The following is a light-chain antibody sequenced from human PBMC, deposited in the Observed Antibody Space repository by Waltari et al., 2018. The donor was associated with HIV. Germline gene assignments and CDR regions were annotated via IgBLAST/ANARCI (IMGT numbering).Light chain of an antibody. CDR2: SNK. CDR1: SSNTGSTN. V-gene: IGLV1-44*01. J-gene: IGLJ3*02. CDR3: AAWDYSLAWV. Sequence: QSVLPQPPSASGTPGQRATIPCSGSSSNTGSTNVNWYQQLPGTAPQLLIYSNKQRPSGVPVRFAGSKSGTSASLAVSVLQSEDGADYDCAAWDYSLAWVFGGGTKLTVL.